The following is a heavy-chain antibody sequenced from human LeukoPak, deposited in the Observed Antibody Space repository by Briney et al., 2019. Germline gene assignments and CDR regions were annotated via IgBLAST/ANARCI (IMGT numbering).Heavy chain of an antibody. Sequence: SVKGSCKASVCTFSSYAISWVRQAPGQGLEWMGRIIPILGIANYAQKFQGRVTITADKSTSTAYMELSSLRSEDTAVYYCARDSLAAAASDYWGQGTLVTVSS. D-gene: IGHD6-13*01. CDR3: ARDSLAAAASDY. CDR2: IIPILGIA. J-gene: IGHJ4*02. V-gene: IGHV1-69*04. CDR1: VCTFSSYA.